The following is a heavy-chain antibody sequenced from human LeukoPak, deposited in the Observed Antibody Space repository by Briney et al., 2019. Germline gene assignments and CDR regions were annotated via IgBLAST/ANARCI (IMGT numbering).Heavy chain of an antibody. Sequence: SVKVSCEASGGTFSSYAISWVRQAPGQGLEWMGGIIPIFGTANYAQKFQGRVTITADESTSTAYMELSSLRSEDTAVYYCARDHAVAGTSWFDPWGQGTLVTVSS. CDR1: GGTFSSYA. V-gene: IGHV1-69*13. D-gene: IGHD6-19*01. J-gene: IGHJ5*02. CDR2: IIPIFGTA. CDR3: ARDHAVAGTSWFDP.